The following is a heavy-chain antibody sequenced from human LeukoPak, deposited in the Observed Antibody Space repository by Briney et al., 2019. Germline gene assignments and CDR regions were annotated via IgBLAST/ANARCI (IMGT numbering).Heavy chain of an antibody. V-gene: IGHV3-21*06. Sequence: GGSLRLSXTTSGLTFSTSGFNWVRQAPGKGLEWVASIGPTGFDRYHADSIKGRFTFSRDNANNFLYLQMDSLRAEDTAVYYCATETNGRHYDYWGQGTLLTVSS. D-gene: IGHD1-14*01. CDR1: GLTFSTSG. J-gene: IGHJ4*02. CDR3: ATETNGRHYDY. CDR2: IGPTGFDR.